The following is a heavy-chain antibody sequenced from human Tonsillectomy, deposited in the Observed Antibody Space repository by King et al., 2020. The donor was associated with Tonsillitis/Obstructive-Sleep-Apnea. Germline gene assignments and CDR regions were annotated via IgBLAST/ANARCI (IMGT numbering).Heavy chain of an antibody. J-gene: IGHJ2*01. Sequence: HVQLVESGGGVVLPGRSLRLSCAASGFTFRSYGMHWVRQAPGKGLEWVAVISYEGSNKYYAGSVEGRFTISRDNSKNTLYLEMNSLRAEDTAVYYCAKGEVADTDLYFDLWGRGTLVTVSS. V-gene: IGHV3-30*18. CDR2: ISYEGSNK. CDR3: AKGEVADTDLYFDL. D-gene: IGHD2-15*01. CDR1: GFTFRSYG.